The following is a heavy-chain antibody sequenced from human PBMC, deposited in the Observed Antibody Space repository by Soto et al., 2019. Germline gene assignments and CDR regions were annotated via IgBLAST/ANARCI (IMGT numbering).Heavy chain of an antibody. CDR1: GYTFTGYY. CDR2: INPNSGGT. D-gene: IGHD2-2*01. V-gene: IGHV1-2*04. Sequence: QVQLVQSGAEVKKPGASVKVSCKASGYTFTGYYMHWVRQAPGQGLEWMGWINPNSGGTNYAQKFQGWVTMTRDTSISTAYTELSRLRSDDTAVYYCARDRGYCSSTSCYDNGMDVWGQGTTVTVSS. CDR3: ARDRGYCSSTSCYDNGMDV. J-gene: IGHJ6*02.